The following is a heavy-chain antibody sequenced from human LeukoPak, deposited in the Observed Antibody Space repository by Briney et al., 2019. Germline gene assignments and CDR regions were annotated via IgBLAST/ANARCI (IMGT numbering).Heavy chain of an antibody. J-gene: IGHJ3*02. CDR2: ISSSSSYI. D-gene: IGHD3-10*01. V-gene: IGHV3-21*01. Sequence: PGGSLRLSCAASGFTYSSYSMNWVRQAPGKGLEWVSSISSSSSYIYYADSVKGRFTISRDNAKNSLYLQMNSLRAEDTAVYYCARDRKWFGELFIWGQGTMVTVSS. CDR1: GFTYSSYS. CDR3: ARDRKWFGELFI.